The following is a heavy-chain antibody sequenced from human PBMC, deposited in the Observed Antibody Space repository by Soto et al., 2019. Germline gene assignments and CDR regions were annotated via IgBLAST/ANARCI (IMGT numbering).Heavy chain of an antibody. Sequence: QVQLVQSGTEVKKPGASVTVSCKSSGYTFTDFYLHWLRQAPGQGLEWMGWINPKSGDTTSSQKFQGRVTMSRDTSFSTAYMELTRLTSDDSAVYYCATGTTGTTGWYHPWGQGTRVTVSS. CDR1: GYTFTDFY. CDR3: ATGTTGTTGWYHP. J-gene: IGHJ5*02. D-gene: IGHD1-1*01. CDR2: INPKSGDT. V-gene: IGHV1-2*02.